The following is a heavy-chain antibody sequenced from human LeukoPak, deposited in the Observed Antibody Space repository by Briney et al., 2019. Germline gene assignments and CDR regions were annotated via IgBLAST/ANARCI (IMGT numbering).Heavy chain of an antibody. CDR1: GDSISRNTYY. CDR3: ARRILVHRGFLDY. J-gene: IGHJ4*02. Sequence: SQTLSLTCIVSGDSISRNTYYWAWIRQPPGKGLEWIGEINHSGSTNYNPSLKSRVTISVDTSKNQFSLKLSSLTAPDTAVYYCARRILVHRGFLDYWGQGTLVTVSS. D-gene: IGHD3-3*01. CDR2: INHSGST. V-gene: IGHV4-39*07.